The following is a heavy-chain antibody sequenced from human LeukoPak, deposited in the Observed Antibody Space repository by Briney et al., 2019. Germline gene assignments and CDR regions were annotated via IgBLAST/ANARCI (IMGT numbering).Heavy chain of an antibody. Sequence: SETLSLTCAVSGGSISSGGYSWSWIRQPPGKGLEWIGYIYYSGSTNYNPSLKSRVTISVDMSKNQFSLKLSSVTAADTAVYYCARDLWFGESPMGYWGQGTLVTVSS. J-gene: IGHJ4*02. CDR1: GGSISSGGYS. V-gene: IGHV4-61*08. D-gene: IGHD3-10*01. CDR2: IYYSGST. CDR3: ARDLWFGESPMGY.